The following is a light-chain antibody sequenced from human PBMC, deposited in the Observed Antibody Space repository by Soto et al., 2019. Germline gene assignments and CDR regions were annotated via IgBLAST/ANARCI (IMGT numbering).Light chain of an antibody. J-gene: IGLJ1*01. CDR3: ATWDSSLLAYV. Sequence: QSALTQPPSVSAAPGQRVTISCSGSSSNIGNNYVSWYQQLPGAAPKLLIYDNNKRPSGIPDRFSGSQSGTSATLGITGLQTGDEADYYCATWDSSLLAYVFGTWTKLTVL. CDR1: SSNIGNNY. V-gene: IGLV1-51*01. CDR2: DNN.